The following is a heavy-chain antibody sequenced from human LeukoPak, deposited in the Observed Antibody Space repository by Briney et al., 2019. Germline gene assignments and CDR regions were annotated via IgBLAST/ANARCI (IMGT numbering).Heavy chain of an antibody. CDR1: GGSFSGYY. D-gene: IGHD6-13*01. J-gene: IGHJ4*02. Sequence: SETLSLTCAVYGGSFSGYYWSWIRQPPGKGLEWIGEINHSGSTNYNPSLKSRVTISVDTSKNQFSLKLGSVTAADTAVYYCARGPRYSSSWHHYFDYWGQGTLVTVSS. CDR3: ARGPRYSSSWHHYFDY. CDR2: INHSGST. V-gene: IGHV4-34*01.